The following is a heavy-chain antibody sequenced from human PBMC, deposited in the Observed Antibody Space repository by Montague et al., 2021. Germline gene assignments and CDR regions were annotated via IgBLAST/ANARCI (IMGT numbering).Heavy chain of an antibody. V-gene: IGHV5-51*01. CDR1: GYSFTNYW. Sequence: SLRVSCTGSGYSFTNYWIGWVRQMPGKGLEWMGIVYPGDSDTRYXPSFQGQVTISADKSISTAYLQWSSLKASDTAMYYCARLSGSGTNHFDYWGQGTLVTVSS. D-gene: IGHD1-26*01. CDR3: ARLSGSGTNHFDY. J-gene: IGHJ4*02. CDR2: VYPGDSDT.